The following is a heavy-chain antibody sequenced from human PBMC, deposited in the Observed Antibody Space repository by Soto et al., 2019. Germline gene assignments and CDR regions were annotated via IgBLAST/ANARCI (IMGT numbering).Heavy chain of an antibody. Sequence: GGSLRLSCAASGFTFSSYAMIWVRQAPGKGLEWVSAISGSGGSTYYADSVKGRFTISRDNSKNTLYLQMNSLRAEDTAVYYCAKSLGELSSRRNYYYYYGMDVWGQGTTVTVSS. D-gene: IGHD3-16*02. CDR2: ISGSGGST. CDR3: AKSLGELSSRRNYYYYYGMDV. J-gene: IGHJ6*02. CDR1: GFTFSSYA. V-gene: IGHV3-23*01.